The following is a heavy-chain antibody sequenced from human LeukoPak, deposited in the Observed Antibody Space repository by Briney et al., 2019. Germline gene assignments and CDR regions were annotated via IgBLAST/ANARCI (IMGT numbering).Heavy chain of an antibody. CDR1: GFTFSSYW. D-gene: IGHD3-16*01. Sequence: PGGSLRLSCAASGFTFSSYWMSWVRQAPGKGLEWVANIKQDGSEKYYVDSVKGRFTISRDNAKNSLYLQMNSLRAEDTAVYYCARVYGGSLDGDYYYYMDVWGKGTTVTVSS. J-gene: IGHJ6*03. CDR3: ARVYGGSLDGDYYYYMDV. CDR2: IKQDGSEK. V-gene: IGHV3-7*01.